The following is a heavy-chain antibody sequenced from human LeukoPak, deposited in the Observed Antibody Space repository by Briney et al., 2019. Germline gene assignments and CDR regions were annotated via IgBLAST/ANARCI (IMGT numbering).Heavy chain of an antibody. J-gene: IGHJ4*02. Sequence: TSETLSLTCTVSGGSISSYYWSWIRQPPGKGLEWIGEINHSGSTNYNPSLKSRVTISVDTSKNQFSLKLSSVTAADTAVYYCARGGRYYDLDYWGQGTLVTVSS. V-gene: IGHV4-34*01. CDR1: GGSISSYY. D-gene: IGHD3-22*01. CDR2: INHSGST. CDR3: ARGGRYYDLDY.